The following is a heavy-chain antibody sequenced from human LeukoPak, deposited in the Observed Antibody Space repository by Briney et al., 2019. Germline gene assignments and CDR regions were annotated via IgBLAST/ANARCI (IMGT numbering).Heavy chain of an antibody. CDR3: ARDSYYGDFQLGDY. CDR1: GFTFDDYG. V-gene: IGHV3-20*04. D-gene: IGHD4-17*01. J-gene: IGHJ4*02. CDR2: INWNGGST. Sequence: PGGSLRLSCAASGFTFDDYGMSWVRQAPGKGLEWVSGINWNGGSTGYADSVKGRFTISRDNAKNSLYLQMNSLRAEDTALYYCARDSYYGDFQLGDYWGQGTLVTVSS.